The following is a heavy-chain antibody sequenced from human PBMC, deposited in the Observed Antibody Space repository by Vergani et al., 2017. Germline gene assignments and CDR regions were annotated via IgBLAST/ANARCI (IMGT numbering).Heavy chain of an antibody. D-gene: IGHD3-22*01. CDR2: ISGSGGST. CDR3: AKDLSSYYYDSGASDAFDI. V-gene: IGHV3-23*01. Sequence: EVQLLESGGGLVQPGGSLRLSCAASGFTFSSYAMSWVRQAPGKGLEWVSAISGSGGSTYYADSVKGRVTISRDNSKNTLYLQMNSLRSEDTAVYYCAKDLSSYYYDSGASDAFDIWGQGTMVTVSS. J-gene: IGHJ3*02. CDR1: GFTFSSYA.